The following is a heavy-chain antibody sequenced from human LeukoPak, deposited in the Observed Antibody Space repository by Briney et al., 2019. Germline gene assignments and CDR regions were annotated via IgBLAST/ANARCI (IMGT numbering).Heavy chain of an antibody. CDR3: ARVGVTTDNWFDP. CDR1: GYTFTGYY. Sequence: ASVKVSCKASGYTFTGYYMHWVRQAPGQGLEWMGWINPNSGGTNYAQKFQGRVTMTRDTSISTAYMELSRLRSDDTAVYYCARVGVTTDNWFDPWGQGTLVTVAP. V-gene: IGHV1-2*02. J-gene: IGHJ5*02. D-gene: IGHD2-21*02. CDR2: INPNSGGT.